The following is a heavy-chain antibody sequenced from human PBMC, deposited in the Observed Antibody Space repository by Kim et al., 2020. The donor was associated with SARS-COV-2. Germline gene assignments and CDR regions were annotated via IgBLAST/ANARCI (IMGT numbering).Heavy chain of an antibody. CDR3: ARVPLGDCSSTSCLPTLGYGMDV. CDR1: GYSFTSYW. Sequence: GESLKISCKGSGYSFTSYWISWVRQMPGKGLEWMGRIDPSDSYTNYSPSFQGHVTISADKSISTAYLQWSSLKASDTAMYYCARVPLGDCSSTSCLPTLGYGMDVWGQGTTVTVSS. D-gene: IGHD2-2*01. J-gene: IGHJ6*02. V-gene: IGHV5-10-1*01. CDR2: IDPSDSYT.